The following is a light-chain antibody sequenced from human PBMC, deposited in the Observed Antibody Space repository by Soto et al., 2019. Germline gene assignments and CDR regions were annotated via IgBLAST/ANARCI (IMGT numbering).Light chain of an antibody. Sequence: DIQMTQSPSTLSAFVGDRVTITCRASQSISLWLAWYQQKPGKAPRLLIYDVSTLESGVPSRFSGSGSVTEFSLNIKSLEPDDFATYYCQQYNSYSWTFGQGTKVEIK. CDR2: DVS. CDR1: QSISLW. V-gene: IGKV1-5*01. CDR3: QQYNSYSWT. J-gene: IGKJ1*01.